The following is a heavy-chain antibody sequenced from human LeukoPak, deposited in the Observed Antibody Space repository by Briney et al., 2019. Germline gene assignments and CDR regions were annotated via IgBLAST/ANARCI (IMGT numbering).Heavy chain of an antibody. CDR1: GGSISSYY. CDR3: AMGDYYDSSGYPLLYY. J-gene: IGHJ4*02. CDR2: IYYSGST. V-gene: IGHV4-59*01. Sequence: PSETLSLTCTVSGGSISSYYWGWIRQPPGKGLEWIGYIYYSGSTNYNPSLKSRVTISVDTSKNQFSLKLSSVTAADTAVYYCAMGDYYDSSGYPLLYYWGQGTLVTVSS. D-gene: IGHD3-22*01.